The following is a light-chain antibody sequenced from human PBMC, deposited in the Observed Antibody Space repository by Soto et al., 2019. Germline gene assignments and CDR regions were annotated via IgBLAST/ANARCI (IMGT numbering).Light chain of an antibody. J-gene: IGLJ1*01. V-gene: IGLV1-40*01. CDR1: SSNIGAGYD. Sequence: QSALTHPPSVSGAPGQRVTISCTGSSSNIGAGYDVHWYQQLPGTAPKLLIYGNGNRPSGVPDRFSGSKSGTSASLAITGLQAEDEADYYCQSYDSSLSGSEVFGTGTKVTVL. CDR2: GNG. CDR3: QSYDSSLSGSEV.